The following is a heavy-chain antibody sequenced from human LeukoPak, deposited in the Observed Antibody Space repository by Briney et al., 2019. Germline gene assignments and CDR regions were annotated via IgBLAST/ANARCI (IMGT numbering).Heavy chain of an antibody. J-gene: IGHJ4*02. CDR2: ISGSGGST. Sequence: PGGSLRLSCAASGFTFSSYGMHWVRQAPGKGLEWVSAISGSGGSTYYADSVKGRFTISRDNSKNTLYLQMNSLRAEDTAVYYCAKYPYGGSYFPFDYWGQGTLVTVSS. D-gene: IGHD4-23*01. V-gene: IGHV3-23*01. CDR3: AKYPYGGSYFPFDY. CDR1: GFTFSSYG.